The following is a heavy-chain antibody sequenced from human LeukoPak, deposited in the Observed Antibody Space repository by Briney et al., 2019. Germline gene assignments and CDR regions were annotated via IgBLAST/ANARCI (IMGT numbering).Heavy chain of an antibody. Sequence: GGSLRLSCAASGFTFSSYAMSWVRQAPGKGLEWVSAISGDSRYIYYADSVRGRFTISRDNAENSLYLQMNSLRVEDTAVYYCARAPTVLVGYCSSSSCQADYWGQGTLVTVSS. CDR1: GFTFSSYA. J-gene: IGHJ4*02. CDR2: ISGDSRYI. D-gene: IGHD2-2*01. CDR3: ARAPTVLVGYCSSSSCQADY. V-gene: IGHV3-21*01.